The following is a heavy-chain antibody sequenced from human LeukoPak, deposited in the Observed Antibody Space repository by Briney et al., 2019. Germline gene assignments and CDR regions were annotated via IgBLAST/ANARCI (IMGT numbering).Heavy chain of an antibody. J-gene: IGHJ3*02. CDR1: GIIFSSYG. Sequence: PGGSLRLSCAASGIIFSSYGMHWVRQAPGKGLEWVAFIRYDGSIKYYADSVKGRFTISRDNSKNTPYLQMNSLRGEDTAVYCCARERGFRGAFDIWGQGTMVTVSS. D-gene: IGHD3-10*01. CDR3: ARERGFRGAFDI. CDR2: IRYDGSIK. V-gene: IGHV3-30*02.